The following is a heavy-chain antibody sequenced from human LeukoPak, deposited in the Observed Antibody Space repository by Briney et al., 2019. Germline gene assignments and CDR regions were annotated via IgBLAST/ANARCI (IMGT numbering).Heavy chain of an antibody. V-gene: IGHV3-30*18. CDR2: ISYDRSNK. J-gene: IGHJ2*01. D-gene: IGHD3-10*01. CDR3: AKDRVPMVRGVTRGYFDL. Sequence: GGSLILSCAASGFTFSSYGMHWVRQAPGKELEGVAVISYDRSNKYYADSVKGRFTISRDNSKNTLYLQMNSLRAEDTAVYYCAKDRVPMVRGVTRGYFDLWGRGTLVTVSS. CDR1: GFTFSSYG.